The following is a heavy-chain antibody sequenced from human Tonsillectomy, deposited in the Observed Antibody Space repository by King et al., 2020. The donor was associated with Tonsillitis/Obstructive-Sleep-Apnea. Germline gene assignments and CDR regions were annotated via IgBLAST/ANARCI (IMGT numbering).Heavy chain of an antibody. J-gene: IGHJ4*02. Sequence: VQLVESGGGLVQPGGSLRLSCAASGFTFTSNWMSWVRQAPGKGLEWVANIKQDGSDKYYVDSVKGRFTISRDNAKNSLYLQMNSLRAEDTAVYYCARDLPICSSASCYGYYFDSWGQGTLVTVSS. CDR3: ARDLPICSSASCYGYYFDS. D-gene: IGHD2-2*01. CDR2: IKQDGSDK. V-gene: IGHV3-7*04. CDR1: GFTFTSNW.